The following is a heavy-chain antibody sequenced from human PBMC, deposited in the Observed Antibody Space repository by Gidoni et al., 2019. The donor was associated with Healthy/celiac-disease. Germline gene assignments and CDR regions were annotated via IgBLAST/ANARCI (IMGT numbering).Heavy chain of an antibody. J-gene: IGHJ6*02. V-gene: IGHV6-1*01. Sequence: QVQLQQSGPGLVKPSQTLSLTCAISGDSVSSNSAAWNWIRQSPSRGLEWLGRTYYRSKWYNDYAVSVKSRITINPDTSKNQFSLQLNSVTPEDTAVYYCARAPLTSIAARPPFYYYYGMDVWGQGTTVTVSS. D-gene: IGHD6-6*01. CDR2: TYYRSKWYN. CDR1: GDSVSSNSAA. CDR3: ARAPLTSIAARPPFYYYYGMDV.